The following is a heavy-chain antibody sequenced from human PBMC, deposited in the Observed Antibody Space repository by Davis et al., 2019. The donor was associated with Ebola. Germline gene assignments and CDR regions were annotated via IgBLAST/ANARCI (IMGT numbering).Heavy chain of an antibody. V-gene: IGHV3-11*01. D-gene: IGHD2-2*01. CDR1: GFTFSDYY. CDR2: ISSSGRTI. J-gene: IGHJ6*02. Sequence: GESLKISCAASGFTFSDYYMSWIRQAPGKGLEWVSYISSSGRTIYYADSVKGRFTISRDNAKNSLYLQMNSLRAEDTAVYYCARDRVFRTSSFGSYFYYGMDVWGQGTTATVSS. CDR3: ARDRVFRTSSFGSYFYYGMDV.